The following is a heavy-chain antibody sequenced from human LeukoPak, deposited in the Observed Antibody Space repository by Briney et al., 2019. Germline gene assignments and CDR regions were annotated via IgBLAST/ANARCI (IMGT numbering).Heavy chain of an antibody. Sequence: GGSLRLSCVASGFISSSYAMSWVRQAPGKGLEWVSGISPSGDETNYADSVKGRFTISRDNSKSTLYLQMNNLRAEDTAVYYCAKLLEAAAGTGPNFDYWGQGTLVTVSS. V-gene: IGHV3-23*01. J-gene: IGHJ4*02. CDR2: ISPSGDET. D-gene: IGHD6-13*01. CDR3: AKLLEAAAGTGPNFDY. CDR1: GFISSSYA.